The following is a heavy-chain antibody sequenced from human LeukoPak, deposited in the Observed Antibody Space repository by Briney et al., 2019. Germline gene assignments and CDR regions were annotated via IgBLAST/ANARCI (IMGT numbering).Heavy chain of an antibody. J-gene: IGHJ5*02. CDR3: ARDFRAAMVSDWFDP. CDR1: GYTFTGYY. CDR2: INPNSGGT. D-gene: IGHD5-18*01. Sequence: ASVKVSCKASGYTFTGYYMHWVRQAPGQGLEWMGWINPNSGGTNYAQKFQGRVTMTRDTSISTACMELSRLRSDDTAVYYCARDFRAAMVSDWFDPWGQGTLVTVSS. V-gene: IGHV1-2*02.